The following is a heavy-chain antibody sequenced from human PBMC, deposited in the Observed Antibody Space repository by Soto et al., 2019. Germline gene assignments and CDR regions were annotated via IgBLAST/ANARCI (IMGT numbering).Heavy chain of an antibody. V-gene: IGHV1-69*13. Sequence: ASVKVSCKASGGTFSSYAISWVRQAPGQGLEWMGGIIPIFGTENYAQKFQGRVTITADESTSTAYMELSSLRSEDTAVYYCARKLADQQQRADYYYYYGMDVWGQGTTVNVSS. J-gene: IGHJ6*02. CDR2: IIPIFGTE. CDR3: ARKLADQQQRADYYYYYGMDV. CDR1: GGTFSSYA. D-gene: IGHD6-13*01.